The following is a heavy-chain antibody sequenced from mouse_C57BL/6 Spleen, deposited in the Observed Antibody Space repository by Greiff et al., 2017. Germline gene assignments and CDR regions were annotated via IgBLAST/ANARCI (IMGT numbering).Heavy chain of an antibody. D-gene: IGHD1-1*01. CDR1: GYTFTDYE. V-gene: IGHV1-15*01. CDR3: TRSYGSSWDY. J-gene: IGHJ2*01. CDR2: IDPETGGT. Sequence: QVQLKESGAELVRPGASVTLSCKASGYTFTDYEMHWVKQTPVHGLEWIGAIDPETGGTAYNQKFKGKAILTADKSSSTAYMELRSLTSEDSAVYYCTRSYGSSWDYWGQGTTLTVSS.